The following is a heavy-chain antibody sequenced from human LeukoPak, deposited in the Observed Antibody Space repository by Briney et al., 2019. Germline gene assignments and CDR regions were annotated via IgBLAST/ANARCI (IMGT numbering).Heavy chain of an antibody. V-gene: IGHV1-2*02. CDR2: INPNSGGT. CDR1: GYTFTGYY. Sequence: ASVKVSCKASGYTFTGYYMHWVRQATGQGLEWMGWINPNSGGTNYAQKFQGRVTMTRDTSISTAYMELSRLRSDDTAVYYCARVSSGWYQPGWFDPWGQGTLVTVSS. CDR3: ARVSSGWYQPGWFDP. J-gene: IGHJ5*02. D-gene: IGHD6-19*01.